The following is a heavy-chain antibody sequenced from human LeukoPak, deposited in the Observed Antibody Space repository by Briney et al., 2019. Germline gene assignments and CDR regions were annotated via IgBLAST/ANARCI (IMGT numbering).Heavy chain of an antibody. V-gene: IGHV4-61*02. CDR2: IYTSGST. CDR1: GGSISSGRYY. Sequence: PSETLSLTCTVSGGSISSGRYYWSWIRQPAGKGLEWIGRIYTSGSTNYNPSLKSRVTISVDTSKNQFSLKLSSVTAADTAVYYCARDYSTHFDSWGQGTLVTVSS. J-gene: IGHJ4*02. D-gene: IGHD4-11*01. CDR3: ARDYSTHFDS.